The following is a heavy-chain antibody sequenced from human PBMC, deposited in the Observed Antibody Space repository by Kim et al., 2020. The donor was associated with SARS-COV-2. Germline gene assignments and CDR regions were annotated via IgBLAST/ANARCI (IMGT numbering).Heavy chain of an antibody. J-gene: IGHJ6*02. V-gene: IGHV1-2*02. CDR3: ARRGMDV. CDR2: NSGGT. Sequence: NSGGTNDAQKFQGRVTMTRDTSISTAYMELSRLRSDDTAVYYCARRGMDVWGQGTTVTVSS.